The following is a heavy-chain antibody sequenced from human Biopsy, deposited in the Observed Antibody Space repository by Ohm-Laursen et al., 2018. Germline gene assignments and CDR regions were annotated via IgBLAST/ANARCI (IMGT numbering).Heavy chain of an antibody. Sequence: SVKVSCKASGYTFGNYGISWVRQAPGQGLERMGWISVYNGDTDYPHKFQGRVTLTTDTSTSTAYMELRSLTSDDTAIYYCARDVVGRGASFFDFWGQGTSVTVSS. CDR2: ISVYNGDT. CDR3: ARDVVGRGASFFDF. V-gene: IGHV1-18*01. J-gene: IGHJ4*02. CDR1: GYTFGNYG. D-gene: IGHD1-26*01.